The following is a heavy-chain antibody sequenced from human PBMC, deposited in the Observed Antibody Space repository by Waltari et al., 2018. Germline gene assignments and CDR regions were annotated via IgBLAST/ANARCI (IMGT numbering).Heavy chain of an antibody. V-gene: IGHV1-8*02. J-gene: IGHJ4*02. CDR2: MNPNSGNT. CDR1: GYTFTSYD. D-gene: IGHD3-22*01. CDR3: ARGLYDSSGAYYFDY. Sequence: QVQLVQSGAEVKKPGASVKVSCKASGYTFTSYDINWVRQATGQGLEWMGWMNPNSGNTVYAQRFHGRVTMTRNTAVSTAYMELSSLRSEDTAVYYCARGLYDSSGAYYFDYWGQGTLVTVSS.